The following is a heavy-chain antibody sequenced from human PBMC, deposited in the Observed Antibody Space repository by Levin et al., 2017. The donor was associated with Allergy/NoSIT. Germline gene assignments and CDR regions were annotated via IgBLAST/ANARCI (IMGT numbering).Heavy chain of an antibody. D-gene: IGHD3-3*01. CDR1: GFTFSSYA. J-gene: IGHJ1*01. CDR2: ISGSGGST. Sequence: GESLNISCAASGFTFSSYAMSWVRQAPGKGLEWVSAISGSGGSTYYADSVKGRFTISRDNSKNTLYLQMNSLRAEDTAVYYCAKERFWSGYYLDEYFQHWGQGTLVTVSS. V-gene: IGHV3-23*01. CDR3: AKERFWSGYYLDEYFQH.